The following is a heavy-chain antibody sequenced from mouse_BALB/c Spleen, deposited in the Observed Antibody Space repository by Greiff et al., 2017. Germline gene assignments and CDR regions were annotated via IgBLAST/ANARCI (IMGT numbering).Heavy chain of an antibody. Sequence: VHVKQSGTVLARPGASVKMSCKASGYTFTSYWMHWVKQRPGQGLEWIGAIYPGNSDTSYNQKFKGKAKLTAVTSTSTAYMELSSLTNEDSAVYYCTRSDSSGYVDYWGQGTTLTVSS. CDR3: TRSDSSGYVDY. J-gene: IGHJ2*01. V-gene: IGHV1-5*01. CDR1: GYTFTSYW. D-gene: IGHD3-2*01. CDR2: IYPGNSDT.